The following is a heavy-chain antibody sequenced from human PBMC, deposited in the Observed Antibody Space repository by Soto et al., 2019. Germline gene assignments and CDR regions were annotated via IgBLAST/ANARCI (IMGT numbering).Heavy chain of an antibody. CDR3: AGGTVTRSDY. Sequence: QVQLQQWGAGLLKPSETLSLTCAVYGGSFSGYYWSWIRQPPGKGLEWIGEINHSGSTSYNPSLKSRVTISVDTSKNQFSLKLSSVTAADTAVYYCAGGTVTRSDYWGQGTLVTVSS. V-gene: IGHV4-34*01. D-gene: IGHD4-17*01. CDR1: GGSFSGYY. J-gene: IGHJ4*02. CDR2: INHSGST.